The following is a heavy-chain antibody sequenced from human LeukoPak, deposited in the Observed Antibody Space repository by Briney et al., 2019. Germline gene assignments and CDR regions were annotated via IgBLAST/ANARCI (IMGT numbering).Heavy chain of an antibody. V-gene: IGHV3-23*01. Sequence: GGSLRLSCAASGFTFSNYVMYWARQAPGKGLESVSVISAAGGTTYYADSVKGRFTISRDNSKNTLNLHMNSLSAEDTAVYYCAKKISPATGSYDIWGQGTMVTVST. CDR1: GFTFSNYV. CDR2: ISAAGGTT. CDR3: AKKISPATGSYDI. J-gene: IGHJ3*02. D-gene: IGHD1-14*01.